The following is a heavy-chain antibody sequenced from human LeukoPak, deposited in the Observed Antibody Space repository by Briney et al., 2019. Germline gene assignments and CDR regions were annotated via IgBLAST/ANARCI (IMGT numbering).Heavy chain of an antibody. D-gene: IGHD3-22*01. Sequence: PGGSLRLSCAASGFTFSSYSMNWVRQAPGKGLEWVSAISGSGGSTYYADSVKGRFTISRDNSKNTLYLQMNSLRAEDTAVYYCAKAGVLVIHRGFDYWGQGTLVTVSS. CDR1: GFTFSSYS. CDR2: ISGSGGST. CDR3: AKAGVLVIHRGFDY. J-gene: IGHJ4*02. V-gene: IGHV3-23*01.